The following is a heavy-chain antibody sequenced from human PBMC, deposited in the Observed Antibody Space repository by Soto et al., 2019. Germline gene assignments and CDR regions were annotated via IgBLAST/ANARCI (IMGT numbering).Heavy chain of an antibody. CDR1: GFTFRSYA. CDR2: ISGSGIST. Sequence: DVQLLESGGGLVQPGGSLRLSCAASGFTFRSYAMSWVRQAPGKGLEWVSGISGSGISTHYADSVKGRFTVSRDNSNNTLYLQMNSLRAEDTAVYNCEKEPVGYDWYFDLWGRGKLVT. J-gene: IGHJ2*01. CDR3: EKEPVGYDWYFDL. V-gene: IGHV3-23*01. D-gene: IGHD5-18*01.